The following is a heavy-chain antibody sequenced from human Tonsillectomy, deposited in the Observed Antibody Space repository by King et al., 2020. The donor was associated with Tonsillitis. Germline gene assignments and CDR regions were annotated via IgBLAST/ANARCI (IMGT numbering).Heavy chain of an antibody. J-gene: IGHJ6*03. CDR2: VYYSGTT. Sequence: VQLQESGPGLVKPSETLSLTCSVSVGSTSSYYWSWIRQPPGKGLEWIGYVYYSGTTNSNPSLKSRVTMSIDTSKNQISLNLRSVTAADTAVYYCARDNGGIPNHYYFYYMDVWGKGTTVTVSS. CDR3: ARDNGGIPNHYYFYYMDV. CDR1: VGSTSSYY. V-gene: IGHV4-59*01. D-gene: IGHD2-15*01.